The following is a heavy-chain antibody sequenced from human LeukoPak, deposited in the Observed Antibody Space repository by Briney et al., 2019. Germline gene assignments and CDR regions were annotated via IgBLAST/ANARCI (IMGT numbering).Heavy chain of an antibody. Sequence: ASVKVSCKASGGTFSSYTISWVRQAPGQGLEWMGRIIPILGIANYAQKFQGRVTITADKSTCTAYMELSSLRSEDTAVYYCARDEKAVAVRDYYGMDVWGQGTTVTVSS. CDR1: GGTFSSYT. CDR2: IIPILGIA. V-gene: IGHV1-69*04. CDR3: ARDEKAVAVRDYYGMDV. D-gene: IGHD6-19*01. J-gene: IGHJ6*02.